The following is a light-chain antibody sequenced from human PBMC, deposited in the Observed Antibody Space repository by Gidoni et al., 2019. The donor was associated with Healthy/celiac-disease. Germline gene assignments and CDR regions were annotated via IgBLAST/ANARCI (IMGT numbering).Light chain of an antibody. CDR3: QQYNNWTQT. CDR2: GAS. V-gene: IGKV3-15*01. Sequence: EIVMTQSPATLSVSPGERATLSCRASQSVSSNLAWYQQKPGQAPRLLIYGASTRATGIPARFSGSGSGTEFTLTISRLQSEDFAVYYCQQYNNWTQTFXXXTKVEIK. J-gene: IGKJ1*01. CDR1: QSVSSN.